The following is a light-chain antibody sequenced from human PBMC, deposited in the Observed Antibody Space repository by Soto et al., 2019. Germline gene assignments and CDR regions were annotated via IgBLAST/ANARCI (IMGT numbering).Light chain of an antibody. V-gene: IGKV3-20*01. J-gene: IGKJ1*01. CDR2: DAS. CDR3: QQYAGSPRT. Sequence: EIVMTQSPATLSVSPGERATLSCRASQSVSSNLAWYQQKPGQAPRLLIYDASNRATGIPARFSGSGSGTDFTLTINRVEPEDFAVYFCQQYAGSPRTFGQGTKVDI. CDR1: QSVSSN.